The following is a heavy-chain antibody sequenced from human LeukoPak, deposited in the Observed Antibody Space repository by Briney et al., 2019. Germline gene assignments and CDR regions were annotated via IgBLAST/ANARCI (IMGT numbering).Heavy chain of an antibody. CDR2: ISAYNGNT. CDR1: GYTFTSYG. J-gene: IGHJ6*03. D-gene: IGHD2-21*02. Sequence: ASVKVSCKASGYTFTSYGISWVRQAPGQGLEWMGWISAYNGNTNYAQKLQGRVTMTTDTSTSRAYMELRSMRSDDTAVYYCARGAERVVTAIKIYYYYYMDVWGKGTTVTVSS. CDR3: ARGAERVVTAIKIYYYYYMDV. V-gene: IGHV1-18*01.